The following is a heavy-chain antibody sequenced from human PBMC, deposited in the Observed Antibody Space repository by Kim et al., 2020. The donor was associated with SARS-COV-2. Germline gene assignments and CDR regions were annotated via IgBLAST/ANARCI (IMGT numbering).Heavy chain of an antibody. CDR3: ARGGGSYLNWFDP. CDR2: ISYDGSNK. D-gene: IGHD1-26*01. J-gene: IGHJ5*02. CDR1: GFTFSSYA. V-gene: IGHV3-30*04. Sequence: GGFLRLSCAASGFTFSSYAMHWVRQAPGKGLEWVAVISYDGSNKYYVDSVKGRFTISRDNSKNTLYLQMNSLRAEDTAVYYCARGGGSYLNWFDPWGQGT.